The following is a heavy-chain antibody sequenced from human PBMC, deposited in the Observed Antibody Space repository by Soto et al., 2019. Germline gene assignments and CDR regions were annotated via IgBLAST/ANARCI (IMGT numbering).Heavy chain of an antibody. CDR1: GGSISSGGYY. D-gene: IGHD3-10*01. CDR2: IYYSGST. CDR3: ASSSSMVRGVKYYFDY. V-gene: IGHV4-31*03. Sequence: QVQLQESGPGLVKPSQTLSLTCTVSGGSISSGGYYWSWIRQHPGKGLEWIGYIYYSGSTYYNPSLKSRVNISVDTYKNLFSLRVSSVTAEDTAVYYCASSSSMVRGVKYYFDYWGQGTLVTVSS. J-gene: IGHJ4*02.